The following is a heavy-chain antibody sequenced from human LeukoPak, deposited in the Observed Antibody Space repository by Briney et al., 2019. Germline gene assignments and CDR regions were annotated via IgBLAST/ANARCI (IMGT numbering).Heavy chain of an antibody. J-gene: IGHJ4*02. D-gene: IGHD3-16*01. V-gene: IGHV3-66*01. CDR3: ARFLYRPLPYTQPLGY. Sequence: GGSLRLSCAASGFTVSSNYMSWVRQAPGKGLEWVSVIYSGGSTYYADSVKGRFTISRDNSKNTLYLQMNSLRAEDTAVYYCARFLYRPLPYTQPLGYWGQGTLVTVSS. CDR2: IYSGGST. CDR1: GFTVSSNY.